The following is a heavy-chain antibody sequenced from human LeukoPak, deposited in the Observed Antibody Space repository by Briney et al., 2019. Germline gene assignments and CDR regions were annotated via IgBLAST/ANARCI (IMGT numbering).Heavy chain of an antibody. CDR3: ARDLDYSDSSGPYPAY. Sequence: PGGSLRLSCAASGFTFSSYWMTWVRQAPGKGLEGVANIKQDGSDKRYVDSVKGRFTISRDNARNSLYLQMNSLRAEDTAVYYCARDLDYSDSSGPYPAYWGQGTLVTVSS. J-gene: IGHJ4*02. CDR2: IKQDGSDK. D-gene: IGHD3-22*01. V-gene: IGHV3-7*01. CDR1: GFTFSSYW.